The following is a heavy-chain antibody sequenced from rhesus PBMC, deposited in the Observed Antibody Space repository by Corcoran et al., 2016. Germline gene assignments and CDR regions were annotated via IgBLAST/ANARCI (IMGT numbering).Heavy chain of an antibody. CDR3: ARGSSNWNDVDAFDF. V-gene: IGHV4-173*01. CDR2: ISGSGGST. D-gene: IGHD1-7*02. Sequence: QLQLQESGPGLVKPSETLSLTCAVSDGSLSSNHWSWIRQPPGKGLEWIGRISGSGGSTDYNPSLKSRVTISTDTSKKQFSLKLSSVTAADTAVYYCARGSSNWNDVDAFDFWGQGLRVTVSS. J-gene: IGHJ3*01. CDR1: DGSLSSNH.